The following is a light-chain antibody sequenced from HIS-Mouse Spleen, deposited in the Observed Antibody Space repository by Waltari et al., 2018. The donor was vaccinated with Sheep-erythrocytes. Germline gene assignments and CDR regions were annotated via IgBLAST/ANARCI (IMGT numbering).Light chain of an antibody. CDR3: CSYAGSSTPWV. CDR2: EGS. CDR1: SSDVGSYNL. V-gene: IGLV2-23*01. Sequence: QSALTQPASVSGSPGQSITISCTGTSSDVGSYNLVSWYQQHPGKAPKLMIHEGSNRPSGVSNRFAGSKSGNTASLTISGLQAEDEADYYCCSYAGSSTPWVFGGGTKLTVL. J-gene: IGLJ3*02.